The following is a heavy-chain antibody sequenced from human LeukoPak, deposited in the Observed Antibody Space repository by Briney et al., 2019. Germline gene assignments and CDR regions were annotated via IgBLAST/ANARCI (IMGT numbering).Heavy chain of an antibody. D-gene: IGHD3-22*01. V-gene: IGHV3-21*01. J-gene: IGHJ5*02. CDR1: GFTFSSYS. CDR3: ARVLHKRNYDSSDYYGS. Sequence: GGSLRLSCAASGFTFSSYSMNWVRQAPGKGLEWVSSISSSSSYIYYADSVKGRFTISRDNAKNSLYLQMNSLRAEDTAVYYCARVLHKRNYDSSDYYGSWGQGTLVTVSS. CDR2: ISSSSSYI.